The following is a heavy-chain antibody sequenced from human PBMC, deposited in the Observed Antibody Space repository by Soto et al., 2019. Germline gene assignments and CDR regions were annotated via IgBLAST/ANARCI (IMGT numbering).Heavy chain of an antibody. J-gene: IGHJ5*02. Sequence: ASVKVSCKASGYTFTSYDINWVRQATGQGLEWMGWMNPNSGNTGYAQKFQGRVTMTRNTSISTAYMELSSLRSEDTAVYYCARGRRRGYARDNWFDPWGQGTLVTVSS. V-gene: IGHV1-8*01. D-gene: IGHD5-12*01. CDR2: MNPNSGNT. CDR1: GYTFTSYD. CDR3: ARGRRRGYARDNWFDP.